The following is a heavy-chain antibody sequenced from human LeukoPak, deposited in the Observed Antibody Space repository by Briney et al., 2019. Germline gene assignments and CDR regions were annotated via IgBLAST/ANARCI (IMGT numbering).Heavy chain of an antibody. CDR3: AKESQTYYDIMTGYPNYYFDY. J-gene: IGHJ4*02. CDR1: GLTFDIYS. V-gene: IGHV3-23*01. CDR2: ISNSGGIT. D-gene: IGHD3-9*01. Sequence: GGSLRLSCEASGLTFDIYSMSWVRQAPGKGLEWVADISNSGGITMYADSVKGRFTISRDNSKNTLYLEMSSLRSDDTAVYYCAKESQTYYDIMTGYPNYYFDYWGQGTLVTVSS.